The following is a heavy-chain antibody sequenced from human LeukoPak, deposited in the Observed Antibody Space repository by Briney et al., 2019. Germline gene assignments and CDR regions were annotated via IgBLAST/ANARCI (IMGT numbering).Heavy chain of an antibody. Sequence: NPSETRSLTCAVDGGSFSGYYWSWIRQPPGKGLGWIGEINHSGSTNYNPSLKGRVTISVDTSKNQFSLKLSSVTAADTAVYYCASPSYYYGSGIWGQGTMVTVSS. V-gene: IGHV4-34*01. CDR3: ASPSYYYGSGI. CDR2: INHSGST. J-gene: IGHJ3*02. CDR1: GGSFSGYY. D-gene: IGHD3-10*01.